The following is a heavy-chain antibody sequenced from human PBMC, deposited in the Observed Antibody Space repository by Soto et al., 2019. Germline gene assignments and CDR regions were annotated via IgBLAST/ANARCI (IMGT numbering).Heavy chain of an antibody. CDR3: ARERYCSGGSCLHYCRPPRN. J-gene: IGHJ4*02. CDR2: IIPILGTA. V-gene: IGHV1-69*01. CDR1: GGTFSSYA. Sequence: QVQLVQSGAEVKKPGSSVKVSCKASGGTFSSYAISWVRQAPGQGLEWMGGIIPILGTANYAQKFQGRVTITADESTSTAYMELSSLRSEDTAVYYCARERYCSGGSCLHYCRPPRNWGQGTLVTVSS. D-gene: IGHD2-15*01.